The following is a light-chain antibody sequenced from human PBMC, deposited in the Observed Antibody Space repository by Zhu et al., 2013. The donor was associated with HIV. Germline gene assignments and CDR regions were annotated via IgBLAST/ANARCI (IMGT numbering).Light chain of an antibody. CDR1: SSDVGAYNY. CDR3: QSYDNTLHAWV. V-gene: IGLV2-14*01. CDR2: GVS. J-gene: IGLJ3*02. Sequence: QSALTQPASVSGSPGQSITISCTGTSSDVGAYNYVSWYQQHPGKAPKLMIYGVSSRPSGVSNRFSGSKSGNTASLAITGLRAEDEANYYCQSYDNTLHAWVFGGGTTLTVL.